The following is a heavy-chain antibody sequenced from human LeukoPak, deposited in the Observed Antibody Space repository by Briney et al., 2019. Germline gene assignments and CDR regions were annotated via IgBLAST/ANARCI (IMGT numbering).Heavy chain of an antibody. Sequence: PGGSLRLSCAASGFTFSDFGMHWVRQAPGKGLEWVAVISNDGNYKYYGDTVKGRFTISRDNSQNTLYLQMNSLRAEGTAVYYCARLTPGSGSHFDYWGQGTLVTVSS. CDR1: GFTFSDFG. J-gene: IGHJ4*02. CDR3: ARLTPGSGSHFDY. V-gene: IGHV3-30*03. CDR2: ISNDGNYK. D-gene: IGHD3-10*01.